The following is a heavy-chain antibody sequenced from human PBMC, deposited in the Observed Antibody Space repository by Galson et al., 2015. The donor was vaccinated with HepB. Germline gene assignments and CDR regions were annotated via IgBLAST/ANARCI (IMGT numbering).Heavy chain of an antibody. J-gene: IGHJ5*02. CDR3: ARDLPWGSCAITSCSQAAWLDP. CDR1: GYTFSSYG. V-gene: IGHV1-18*04. Sequence: SVKVSCKASGYTFSSYGISWVRQAPGQGLEWMGWISAYNDNTKYAENFQDRVTMTTDTSTNTAYMELRSLRSDDTAVYYCARDLPWGSCAITSCSQAAWLDPWGQGALVTVSS. CDR2: ISAYNDNT. D-gene: IGHD2-2*01.